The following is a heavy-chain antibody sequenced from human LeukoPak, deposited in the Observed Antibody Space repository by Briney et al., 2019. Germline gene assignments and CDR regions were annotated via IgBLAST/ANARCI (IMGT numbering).Heavy chain of an antibody. V-gene: IGHV3-48*03. CDR1: GFTFSSYE. CDR2: ISSGSTI. D-gene: IGHD6-19*01. Sequence: GGSLRLSCAASGFTFSSYEMNWVRRAPGKGLEWVSYISSGSTIYDADSVKGRFTISRDNAKNSLYLQMNSLRAEDTAVYYCARESIAVAGAPFDYWGQGTLVTVSS. J-gene: IGHJ4*02. CDR3: ARESIAVAGAPFDY.